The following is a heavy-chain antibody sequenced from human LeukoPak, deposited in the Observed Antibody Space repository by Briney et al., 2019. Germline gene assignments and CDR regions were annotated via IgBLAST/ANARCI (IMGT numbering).Heavy chain of an antibody. D-gene: IGHD2-15*01. CDR1: GFSFSNYG. Sequence: PGGSLRLSCAASGFSFSNYGISWVRRSAGKRLEWFSIISTNGGSTYYADSVKGRFTMSRDNSENTLYLQMNSLRAEDTAVYYCAQRTYCSGASCYHHFDYWGQGTLVTVSS. J-gene: IGHJ4*02. V-gene: IGHV3-23*01. CDR3: AQRTYCSGASCYHHFDY. CDR2: ISTNGGST.